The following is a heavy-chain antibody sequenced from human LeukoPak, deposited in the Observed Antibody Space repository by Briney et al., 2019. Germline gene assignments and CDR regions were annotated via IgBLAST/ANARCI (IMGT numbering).Heavy chain of an antibody. CDR1: GGSFSGYY. Sequence: PSETLSLTCAVYGGSFSGYYWSWIRQPPGKGLEWIGEINHSGSTNYNPSLKSRVTISVDTSKNQFSLKLSSVTAADTAVYYCARAGVIQRYDIDYWGQGTLVTVSS. CDR2: INHSGST. CDR3: ARAGVIQRYDIDY. D-gene: IGHD3-16*02. V-gene: IGHV4-34*01. J-gene: IGHJ4*02.